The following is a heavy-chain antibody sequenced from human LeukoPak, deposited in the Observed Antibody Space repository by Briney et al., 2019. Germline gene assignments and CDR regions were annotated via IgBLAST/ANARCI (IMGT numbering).Heavy chain of an antibody. Sequence: PGGSLRLSCAASGFTFSRYGMHWVRQAPGKGLEWVAVLSYDGSKKYYADSVKGRFTISRDNSKNTLYLQMNSLRAGDTAVYYCAHTGWDLGYYFDYWGQGTLVTVSS. CDR3: AHTGWDLGYYFDY. V-gene: IGHV3-30*03. CDR2: LSYDGSKK. J-gene: IGHJ4*02. D-gene: IGHD1-26*01. CDR1: GFTFSRYG.